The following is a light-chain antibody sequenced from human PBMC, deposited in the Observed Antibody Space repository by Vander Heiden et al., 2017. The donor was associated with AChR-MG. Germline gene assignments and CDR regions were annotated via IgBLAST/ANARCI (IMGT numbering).Light chain of an antibody. Sequence: DIQLTQSPSTLSAFVGDRVTLTCRASQSIDRWLSGYQQKPGKAPKLLIFDAASLQAGGPSRCSGSGLDTEFTLTISGLQPDDVATYYCQQYDSYSWSPFGQGTKVEIK. V-gene: IGKV1-5*01. CDR1: QSIDRW. J-gene: IGKJ1*01. CDR3: QQYDSYSWSP. CDR2: DAA.